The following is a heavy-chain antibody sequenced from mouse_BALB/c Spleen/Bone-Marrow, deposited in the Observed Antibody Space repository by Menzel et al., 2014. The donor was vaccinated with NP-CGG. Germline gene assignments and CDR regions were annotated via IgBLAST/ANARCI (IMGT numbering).Heavy chain of an antibody. V-gene: IGHV1-77*01. J-gene: IGHJ4*01. CDR1: GYTFTDYV. Sequence: QVQLQQSGPELVKPGASVKMSCKASGYTFTDYVISWVKQRTGQGLEWIGETDPGRGSSFYNEKFKAKATLTADKSANTAYMQLSSLTSEDSAVYFCARDGSFAAMDYWGQGTSLTVSS. CDR3: ARDGSFAAMDY. CDR2: TDPGRGSS. D-gene: IGHD1-1*02.